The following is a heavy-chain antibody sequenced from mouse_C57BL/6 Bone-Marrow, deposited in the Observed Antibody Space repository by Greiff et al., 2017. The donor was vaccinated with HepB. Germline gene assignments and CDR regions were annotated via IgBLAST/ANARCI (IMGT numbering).Heavy chain of an antibody. D-gene: IGHD1-2*01. V-gene: IGHV1-52*01. J-gene: IGHJ1*03. CDR1: GYTFTSYW. CDR3: ARDTLLRYWYFDV. CDR2: IDPSDSET. Sequence: QVQLQQPGAELVRPGSSVKLSCKASGYTFTSYWMHWVKQRPIQGLEWIGNIDPSDSETHYNQKFKDKATLTVDKSSSTAYMQLSSLTSEDSAVYYCARDTLLRYWYFDVWGTGTTVTVSS.